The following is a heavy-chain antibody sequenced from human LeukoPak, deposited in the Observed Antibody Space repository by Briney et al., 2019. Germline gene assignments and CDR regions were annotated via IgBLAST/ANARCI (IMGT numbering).Heavy chain of an antibody. CDR1: GFTFSDYY. D-gene: IGHD6-13*01. CDR2: ISSSGSTI. CDR3: ARALRDSSWYYEY. J-gene: IGHJ4*02. Sequence: GGSLRLSCAASGFTFSDYYMSWIRQAPGKGLEWVSYISSSGSTIYYADSVKGRFTISRDNAKNSLYLQMNSLRAEDTAVYYCARALRDSSWYYEYWGQGTLATVSS. V-gene: IGHV3-11*01.